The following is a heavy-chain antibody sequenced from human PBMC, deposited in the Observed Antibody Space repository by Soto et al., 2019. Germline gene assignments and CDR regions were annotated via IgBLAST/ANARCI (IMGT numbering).Heavy chain of an antibody. D-gene: IGHD3-22*01. CDR1: GFTFSSYS. J-gene: IGHJ5*02. Sequence: PGGSLRLSCAASGFTFSSYSMNSVRQAPGKGLEWVSYISSSSSTIYYADSVKGRFTISRDNAKNSLYLQMNSLRDEDTAVYYCARDAPPLAYYYDPNWFDPWGQGTLVTVSS. CDR3: ARDAPPLAYYYDPNWFDP. V-gene: IGHV3-48*02. CDR2: ISSSSSTI.